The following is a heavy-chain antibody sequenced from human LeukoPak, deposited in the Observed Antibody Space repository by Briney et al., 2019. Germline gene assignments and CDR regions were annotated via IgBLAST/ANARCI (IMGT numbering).Heavy chain of an antibody. CDR3: ARGRRYCSGGSCYPYYYYYMDV. J-gene: IGHJ6*03. CDR1: GYTFTSYY. V-gene: IGHV1-8*02. Sequence: ASVKVSCKASGYTFTSYYMHWVRQAPGQGLEWMGWMNPNSGNTGYAQKFQGRVTMTRNTSISTAYMELSSLRSEDTAVYYCARGRRYCSGGSCYPYYYYYMDVWGKGTTVTISS. CDR2: MNPNSGNT. D-gene: IGHD2-15*01.